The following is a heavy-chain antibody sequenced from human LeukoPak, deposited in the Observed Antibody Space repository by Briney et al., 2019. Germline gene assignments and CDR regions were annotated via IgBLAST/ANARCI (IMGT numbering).Heavy chain of an antibody. CDR1: GYTFTSYD. D-gene: IGHD4-17*01. J-gene: IGHJ6*03. CDR3: ARLTTVTTGYMDV. CDR2: IIPILGIA. Sequence: SVKVSCKASGYTFTSYDINWVRQATGQGLEWMGRIIPILGIANYAQKFQGRVTITADKSTSTAYMELSSLRSEDTAVYYCARLTTVTTGYMDVWGKGTTVTVSS. V-gene: IGHV1-69*04.